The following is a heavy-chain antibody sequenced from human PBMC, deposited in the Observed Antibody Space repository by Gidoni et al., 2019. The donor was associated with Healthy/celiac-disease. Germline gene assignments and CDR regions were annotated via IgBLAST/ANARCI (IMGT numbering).Heavy chain of an antibody. V-gene: IGHV3-9*01. J-gene: IGHJ4*02. CDR1: GFTFDDYA. CDR3: AKDFDYYDSSGLVDY. D-gene: IGHD3-22*01. CDR2: IRWNSGSI. Sequence: VQLVESGGGLVQPGRSLRLSCAASGFTFDDYAMHWVRQAPGKGLEWVSGIRWNSGSIGYADSVKGRFTISRDNAKNSLYLQMNSLRAEDTALYYCAKDFDYYDSSGLVDYWGQGTLVTVSS.